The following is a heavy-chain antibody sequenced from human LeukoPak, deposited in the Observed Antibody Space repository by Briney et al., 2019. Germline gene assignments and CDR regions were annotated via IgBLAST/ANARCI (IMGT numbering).Heavy chain of an antibody. V-gene: IGHV3-23*01. J-gene: IGHJ4*02. CDR1: GFTFSTYA. Sequence: GGSLRLSCAASGFTFSTYAMSWVRQPPGKGLEWVSAISGSGGSTYYADSVKGRFTISRDNSKNTLYLQMNSLRAEDTAVYYCAKDDPRIVVVPAALDYWGQGTLVTVSS. D-gene: IGHD2-2*01. CDR2: ISGSGGST. CDR3: AKDDPRIVVVPAALDY.